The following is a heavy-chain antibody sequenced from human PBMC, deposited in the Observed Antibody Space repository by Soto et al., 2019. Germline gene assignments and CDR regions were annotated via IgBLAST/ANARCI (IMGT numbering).Heavy chain of an antibody. D-gene: IGHD3-3*01. CDR1: GGSISSSSYY. CDR2: IYYSGST. CDR3: ASLTHYDFWRGYSAYYGMDV. Sequence: PSETLSLTCTVSGGSISSSSYYWGWIRQPPGKGLEWIGSIYYSGSTYYNPSLKSRVTISVDTSKNQFSLKLSSVTAAEKAVYYCASLTHYDFWRGYSAYYGMDVWGQGTTVTVSS. V-gene: IGHV4-39*01. J-gene: IGHJ6*02.